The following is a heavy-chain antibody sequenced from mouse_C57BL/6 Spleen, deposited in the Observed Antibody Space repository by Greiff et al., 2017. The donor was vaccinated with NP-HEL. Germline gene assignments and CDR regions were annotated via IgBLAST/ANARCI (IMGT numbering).Heavy chain of an antibody. Sequence: DVQLVESGGGLVQPGGSLSLSCAASGFTFTDYYMSWVRQPPGKALEWLGFIRNKANGYTTEYSASVKGRFTISRDNSQSILYLQRNALRAEDSATYYCARRVDWYFEGWGTGTTVTVAS. CDR1: GFTFTDYY. CDR3: ARRVDWYFEG. D-gene: IGHD1-1*02. CDR2: IRNKANGYTT. J-gene: IGHJ1*03. V-gene: IGHV7-3*01.